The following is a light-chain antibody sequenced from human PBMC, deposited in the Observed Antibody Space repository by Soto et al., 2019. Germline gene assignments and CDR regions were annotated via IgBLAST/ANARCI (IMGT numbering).Light chain of an antibody. CDR3: QSYDGSNVVV. CDR2: EDN. CDR1: SGSIASNY. Sequence: NFMLTQPHSVSASPGKTVTISCTGSSGSIASNYVQWYQQRPGSAPTTVIYEDNQRPSGVPDRFSGSIDRSSNSASLTISGLRTEDEADYYCQSYDGSNVVVFGGGTKVTVL. V-gene: IGLV6-57*02. J-gene: IGLJ2*01.